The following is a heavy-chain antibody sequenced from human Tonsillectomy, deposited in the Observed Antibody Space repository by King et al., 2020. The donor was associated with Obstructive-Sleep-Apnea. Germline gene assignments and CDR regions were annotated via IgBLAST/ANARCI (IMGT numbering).Heavy chain of an antibody. Sequence: VQLVESGGGLVQPGGSLRLSCAASGFTFSSYAMSWVRQAPGKGLEWVSGISGSGGSTYYADSGKGRFSISRDNSKNTLDLQMNSLRAEDTAVYYCASFAQWLSAQVDYWGQGTLVTVSS. CDR3: ASFAQWLSAQVDY. D-gene: IGHD3-22*01. V-gene: IGHV3-23*04. CDR2: ISGSGGST. J-gene: IGHJ4*02. CDR1: GFTFSSYA.